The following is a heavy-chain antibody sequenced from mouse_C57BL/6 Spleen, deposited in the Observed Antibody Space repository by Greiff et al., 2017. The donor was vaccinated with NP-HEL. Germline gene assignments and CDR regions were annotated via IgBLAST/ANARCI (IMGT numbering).Heavy chain of an antibody. CDR2: IYPGDGDT. CDR1: GYAFSSSW. Sequence: VQLQQSGLELVKPGASVKISCKASGYAFSSSWMNWVKQRPGKGLEWIGRIYPGDGDTNYNGKFKGKATLTADKSSSTAYMQLSSLTSEDSAVYFCARTAQATFDYWGQGTTLTVSS. CDR3: ARTAQATFDY. D-gene: IGHD3-2*02. J-gene: IGHJ2*01. V-gene: IGHV1-82*01.